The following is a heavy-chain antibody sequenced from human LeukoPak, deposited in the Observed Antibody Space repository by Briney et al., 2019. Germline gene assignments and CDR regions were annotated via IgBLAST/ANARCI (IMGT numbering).Heavy chain of an antibody. Sequence: GGSLRLSCAASGFTFSSYGMHWARQAPGKGLEWVAVISYDGSNKYYADSVKGRFTISRDNSKNTLYLQMNSLRAEDTAVYYCAKDGHYYYYYMDVWGKGTTVTVSS. J-gene: IGHJ6*03. CDR2: ISYDGSNK. CDR1: GFTFSSYG. CDR3: AKDGHYYYYYMDV. V-gene: IGHV3-30*18.